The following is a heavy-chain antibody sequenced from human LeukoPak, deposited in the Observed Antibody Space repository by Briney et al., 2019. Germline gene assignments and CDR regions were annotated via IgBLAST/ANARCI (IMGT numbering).Heavy chain of an antibody. Sequence: GGSLRLSCAASGFTFSSYSMTWVRQAPGEGLEWVANIKQDGSETYYVDSVKGRFTISRDNAKNSLYLQMNSLRAEDTAVYYCAREVYGDYPYLSLEYYFDYWGQGTLVTVSS. J-gene: IGHJ4*02. V-gene: IGHV3-7*01. CDR1: GFTFSSYS. CDR2: IKQDGSET. D-gene: IGHD4-17*01. CDR3: AREVYGDYPYLSLEYYFDY.